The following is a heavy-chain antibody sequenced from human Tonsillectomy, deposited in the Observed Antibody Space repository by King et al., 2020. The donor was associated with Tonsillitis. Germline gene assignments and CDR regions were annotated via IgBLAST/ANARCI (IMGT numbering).Heavy chain of an antibody. CDR2: IYSGGST. Sequence: VQLVESGGGLVQPGGSLRLSCAASGFTVCSNYMSWVRQAPGKGLEWVSVIYSGGSTYYADSVKGRFTISRDNSKNTLYLQMNSLRAEDTAVYYCASLPYSGSYYAGFDYWGQGTLVTVSS. J-gene: IGHJ4*02. D-gene: IGHD1-26*01. CDR3: ASLPYSGSYYAGFDY. CDR1: GFTVCSNY. V-gene: IGHV3-66*01.